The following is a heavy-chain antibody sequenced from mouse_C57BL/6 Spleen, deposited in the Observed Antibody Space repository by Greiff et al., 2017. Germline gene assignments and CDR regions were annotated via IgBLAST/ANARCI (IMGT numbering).Heavy chain of an antibody. J-gene: IGHJ4*01. CDR2: IDPSDSYT. CDR1: GYTFTSYW. CDR3: ARWRQKAMDY. V-gene: IGHV1-69*01. Sequence: QVQLQQPGAELVTPGASVKLSCKASGYTFTSYWMHWVKQRPGQGLEWIGEIDPSDSYTNYNQKLKGKSTLTVDKSSSTAYMQLSSLTSEDSAGYYCARWRQKAMDYWGQGTSVTVSS. D-gene: IGHD3-2*01.